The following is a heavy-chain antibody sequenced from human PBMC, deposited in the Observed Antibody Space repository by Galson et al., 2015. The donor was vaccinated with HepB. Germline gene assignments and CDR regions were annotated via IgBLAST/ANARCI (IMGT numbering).Heavy chain of an antibody. CDR1: GFTFSHYA. CDR2: ISDDGNNI. V-gene: IGHV3-30-3*01. Sequence: SLRLSCAASGFTFSHYAIHWVRQAPGKGLEWLTLISDDGNNIYYADSVRGRFIISRDNSKNTLYLQMNGLRPEDTAVYFCARGGETAVIINYWGQGTLVTVSS. CDR3: ARGGETAVIINY. J-gene: IGHJ4*02. D-gene: IGHD3-10*01.